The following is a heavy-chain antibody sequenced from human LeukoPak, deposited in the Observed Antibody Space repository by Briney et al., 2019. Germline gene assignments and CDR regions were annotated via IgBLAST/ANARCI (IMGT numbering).Heavy chain of an antibody. Sequence: AGRSLRLSCAASGFTFSSYGMHWVRQAPGKGLEWVAVIWYDGSNKYYADSVKGRFTLSRDNSKNTLFLQMNSLRPEDTAVYFCARDLTQLALFDYWGQGTLVTVSS. CDR1: GFTFSSYG. CDR2: IWYDGSNK. D-gene: IGHD6-13*01. J-gene: IGHJ4*02. CDR3: ARDLTQLALFDY. V-gene: IGHV3-33*01.